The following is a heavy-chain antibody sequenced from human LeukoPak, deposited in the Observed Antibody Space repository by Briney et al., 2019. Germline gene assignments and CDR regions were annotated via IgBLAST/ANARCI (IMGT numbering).Heavy chain of an antibody. D-gene: IGHD3-10*01. CDR3: AKEVSGSPNFGY. V-gene: IGHV3-23*01. CDR2: ISGSGGSI. Sequence: GGSLRLSCAASGFTFSSYAMSWVRQAPGKGLEWVSSISGSGGSIYYADSVKGRLTISRDNSKNTLYLQMNSLRAEDTAVYYCAKEVSGSPNFGYWGQGTLVTVSS. CDR1: GFTFSSYA. J-gene: IGHJ4*02.